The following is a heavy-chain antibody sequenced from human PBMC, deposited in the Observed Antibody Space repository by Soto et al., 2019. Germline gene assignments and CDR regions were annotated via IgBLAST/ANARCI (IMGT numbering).Heavy chain of an antibody. J-gene: IGHJ5*02. D-gene: IGHD2-15*01. CDR1: GFSLSTSGVG. CDR3: AHRLPQTPGNWFDP. CDR2: IYWDDDK. Sequence: GSGPTLVNPTQTLTLTCTFSGFSLSTSGVGVGWIRQPPGKALEWLALIYWDDDKRYSPSLKSRLTITKDTSKNQVVLTMTNMDPVDTATYYCAHRLPQTPGNWFDPWGQGTLVTRLL. V-gene: IGHV2-5*02.